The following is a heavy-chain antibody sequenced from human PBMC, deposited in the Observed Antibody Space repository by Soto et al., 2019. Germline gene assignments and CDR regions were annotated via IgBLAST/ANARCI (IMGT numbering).Heavy chain of an antibody. Sequence: NPSETLSLTCTVSGGSVSSGSYYWSWIRQPPGKGLEWIGYIYYSGSTNYNPSLKSRVTISVDTSKNQFSLKLSSVTAADTAVYYCATNPIAVAGPYYFDYWGQGTLVTVSS. CDR2: IYYSGST. CDR3: ATNPIAVAGPYYFDY. V-gene: IGHV4-61*01. CDR1: GGSVSSGSYY. D-gene: IGHD6-19*01. J-gene: IGHJ4*02.